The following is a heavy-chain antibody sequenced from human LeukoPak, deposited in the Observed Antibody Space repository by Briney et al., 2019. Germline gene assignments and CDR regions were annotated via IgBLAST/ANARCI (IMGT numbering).Heavy chain of an antibody. Sequence: TVGSLRLSCAASGFTFSSYEMNWVRQAPGKGLEWVSYISASGSSIYYADSVKGRFTISRDNAKNSLYLQMNSLRAEDTAVYYCARDRGTTMVRSFDIWGQGTMVTVSS. J-gene: IGHJ3*02. CDR1: GFTFSSYE. D-gene: IGHD4/OR15-4a*01. CDR2: ISASGSSI. V-gene: IGHV3-48*03. CDR3: ARDRGTTMVRSFDI.